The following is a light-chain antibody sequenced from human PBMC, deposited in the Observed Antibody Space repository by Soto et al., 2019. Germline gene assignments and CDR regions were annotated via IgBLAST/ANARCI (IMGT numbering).Light chain of an antibody. CDR3: MQSLQTPLT. CDR2: LGS. Sequence: DIVMTQSPLSLPVTPGEPASISCRSSQSLLNSNGYNCLEWYLQKPGQSPQLLIYLGSNRASGVPDRFSGSGSGTDFTLKISRVDAEDVGVYFCMQSLQTPLTFGQGTKVEFK. V-gene: IGKV2-28*01. CDR1: QSLLNSNGYNC. J-gene: IGKJ1*01.